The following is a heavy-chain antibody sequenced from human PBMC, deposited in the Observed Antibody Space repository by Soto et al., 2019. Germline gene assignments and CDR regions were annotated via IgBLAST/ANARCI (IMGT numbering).Heavy chain of an antibody. Sequence: PSETLSLTCTVSGGSISSSSYYWGWIRQPPGKGLEWIGSIYYSGSTYYNPSLKSRVTISVDTSKNQFSLKLSSVTAADTAVYYCARDPLFTFFGVVTPGYYGMDVWGKGTRVTVSS. CDR3: ARDPLFTFFGVVTPGYYGMDV. J-gene: IGHJ6*04. V-gene: IGHV4-39*02. D-gene: IGHD3-3*01. CDR1: GGSISSSSYY. CDR2: IYYSGST.